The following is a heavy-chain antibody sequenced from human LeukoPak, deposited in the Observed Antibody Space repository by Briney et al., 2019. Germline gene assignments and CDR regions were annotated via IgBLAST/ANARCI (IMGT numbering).Heavy chain of an antibody. CDR1: GGSISSGGYF. CDR3: ALGNCPTTSCYPGVAFDI. J-gene: IGHJ3*02. D-gene: IGHD2-2*01. Sequence: SETLSLTCSVSGGSISSGGYFWSWIRQPAGKGLEWIGRFYASGSTNYNPSLQSRVTISVDTSKNQFSLKLTSVTAADTAVYYCALGNCPTTSCYPGVAFDIWGQGTMVTVSS. CDR2: FYASGST. V-gene: IGHV4-61*02.